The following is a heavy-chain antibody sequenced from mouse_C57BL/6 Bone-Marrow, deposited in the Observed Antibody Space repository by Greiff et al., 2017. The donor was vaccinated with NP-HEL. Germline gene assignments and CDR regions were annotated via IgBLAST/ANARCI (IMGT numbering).Heavy chain of an antibody. Sequence: DVMLVESGGGLVQPGGSMKLSCVASGFTFSNYWMNWVRQSPEKGLEWVAQIRLKSDNYATHYAESVKGRFTISRDDSKSSVYLQMNNLRAEDTGIYYCTVGYYPLFAYWGQGTLVTVSA. D-gene: IGHD2-3*01. V-gene: IGHV6-3*01. CDR1: GFTFSNYW. J-gene: IGHJ3*01. CDR2: IRLKSDNYAT. CDR3: TVGYYPLFAY.